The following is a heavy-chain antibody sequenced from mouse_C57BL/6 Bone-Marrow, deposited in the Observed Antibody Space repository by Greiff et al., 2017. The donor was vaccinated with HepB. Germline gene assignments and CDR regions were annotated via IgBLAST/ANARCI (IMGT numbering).Heavy chain of an antibody. Sequence: VQLQQPGAELVRPGSSVKLSCKASGYTFTSYWMDWVKQRPGQGLEWIGNIYPSDSETHYNQKFKDKATLTVDKSSSTAYMQLSSLTSEDSAVYYCARRGQLGGPWFAYWGQGTLVTVSA. D-gene: IGHD4-1*02. V-gene: IGHV1-61*01. CDR1: GYTFTSYW. CDR2: IYPSDSET. CDR3: ARRGQLGGPWFAY. J-gene: IGHJ3*01.